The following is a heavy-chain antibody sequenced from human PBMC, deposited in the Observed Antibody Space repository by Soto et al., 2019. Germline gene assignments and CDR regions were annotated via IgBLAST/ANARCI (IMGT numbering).Heavy chain of an antibody. CDR3: AKDFSSRPEYYFDY. CDR2: ISYDGSNK. V-gene: IGHV3-30*18. Sequence: PGGSLRLSCAASGFTFSSYGMHWVRQAPGKGLEWVAVISYDGSNKYYADSVKGRFTISRDNSKNTLYLQMNSLRAEDTAVYYCAKDFSSRPEYYFDYWGQGTLVTVSS. D-gene: IGHD3-10*01. CDR1: GFTFSSYG. J-gene: IGHJ4*02.